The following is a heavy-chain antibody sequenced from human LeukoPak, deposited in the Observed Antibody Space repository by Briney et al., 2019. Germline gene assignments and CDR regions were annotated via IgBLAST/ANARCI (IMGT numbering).Heavy chain of an antibody. CDR2: ISGSGGST. D-gene: IGHD3-16*02. CDR3: AKLAYHYDYGWGSYRYAHY. V-gene: IGHV3-23*01. CDR1: GFTFSSCA. Sequence: GGSLRLSCAASGFTFSSCAMSWVRQAPGKGLEWVSAISGSGGSTYYADSVKGRFTISRDNSKNTLYLQMNSLRAEDTAVYYCAKLAYHYDYGWGSYRYAHYWGQGTLVTVSS. J-gene: IGHJ4*02.